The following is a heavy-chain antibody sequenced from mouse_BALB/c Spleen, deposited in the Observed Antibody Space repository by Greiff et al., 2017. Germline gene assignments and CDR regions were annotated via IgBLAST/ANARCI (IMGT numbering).Heavy chain of an antibody. Sequence: EVKLVESGGDLVKPGGSLKLSCAASGFTFSSYGMSWVRQTPDKRLEWVATISSGGSYTYYPDSVKGRFTISRDNAKNTLYLQMSSLKSEDTAMYYCARQDPTRIYYYGSSYDAMDYWGQGTSVTVSS. V-gene: IGHV5-6*01. CDR3: ARQDPTRIYYYGSSYDAMDY. D-gene: IGHD1-1*01. J-gene: IGHJ4*01. CDR2: ISSGGSYT. CDR1: GFTFSSYG.